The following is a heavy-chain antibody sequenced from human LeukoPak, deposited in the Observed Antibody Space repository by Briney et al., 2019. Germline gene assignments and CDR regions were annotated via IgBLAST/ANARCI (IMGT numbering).Heavy chain of an antibody. Sequence: ASVKVSCKASGYTFTGYYMHWVRQAPGQGLEWMGWINPNSGGTNYAQKFQGRVTMTRDTSISTAYMELSRLRSDDTAVYYCARGFEWRTAGAFDIWGQGTMVTVSS. CDR1: GYTFTGYY. D-gene: IGHD3-3*01. CDR2: INPNSGGT. V-gene: IGHV1-2*02. J-gene: IGHJ3*02. CDR3: ARGFEWRTAGAFDI.